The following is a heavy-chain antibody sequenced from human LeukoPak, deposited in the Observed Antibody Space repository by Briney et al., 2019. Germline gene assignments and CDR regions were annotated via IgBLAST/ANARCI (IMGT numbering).Heavy chain of an antibody. V-gene: IGHV4-39*07. CDR3: ASYTYYFDSSGYSQDAFDI. J-gene: IGHJ3*02. Sequence: SENLSLTCTVSGGSISNSNYYWGWIRQPPGKGLEWIGSISYSGSTYYSPSLKSRVTISIDTSKNHFSLRLSSVTAADAAVYYCASYTYYFDSSGYSQDAFDIWGQGTMVTVSS. CDR1: GGSISNSNYY. D-gene: IGHD3-22*01. CDR2: ISYSGST.